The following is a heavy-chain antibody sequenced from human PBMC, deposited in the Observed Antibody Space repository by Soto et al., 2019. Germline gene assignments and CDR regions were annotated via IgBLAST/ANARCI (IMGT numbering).Heavy chain of an antibody. CDR1: GFTCSSYS. V-gene: IGHV3-74*01. CDR2: INSDGSST. J-gene: IGHJ6*03. CDR3: AKPFALNPYYYYMDV. Sequence: GGSLRLSCAASGFTCSSYSMHWVRQAPGKGLVWVSRINSDGSSTSYADSVKGRFTISRDNSKNTLYLQMNSLRAEDTAVYYCAKPFALNPYYYYMDVWGQGTTVTVSS.